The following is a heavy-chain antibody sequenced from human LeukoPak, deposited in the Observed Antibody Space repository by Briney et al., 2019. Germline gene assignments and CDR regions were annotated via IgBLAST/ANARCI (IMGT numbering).Heavy chain of an antibody. V-gene: IGHV3-23*01. D-gene: IGHD2-21*02. CDR3: AKDPSDFLVDW. Sequence: PGGSLRLSCAASGFTFYTYAMNWVRQAPGKGLQWVAAISGSGGTTYYADSVKGRFTISRDNSKNTVYLQLSSLRAEDTAVYYCAKDPSDFLVDWWGQGTLVTVSS. CDR1: GFTFYTYA. J-gene: IGHJ4*02. CDR2: ISGSGGTT.